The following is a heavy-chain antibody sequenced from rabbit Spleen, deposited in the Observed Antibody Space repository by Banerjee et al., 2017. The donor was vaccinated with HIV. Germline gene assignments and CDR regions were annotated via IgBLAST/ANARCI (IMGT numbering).Heavy chain of an antibody. V-gene: IGHV1S7*01. CDR3: TRSTIYVDYGCHL. CDR2: IDPVFGIT. Sequence: QLKESGGGLVQPGGSLKLSCKASGFTLSSYYMNWVRQAPGKGLEWIGYIDPVFGITYYASWVNGRFSISRENAQNTVFLQMTSLTAADTATYFCTRSTIYVDYGCHLWGPGTLVTVS. CDR1: GFTLSSYY. D-gene: IGHD2-1*01. J-gene: IGHJ4*01.